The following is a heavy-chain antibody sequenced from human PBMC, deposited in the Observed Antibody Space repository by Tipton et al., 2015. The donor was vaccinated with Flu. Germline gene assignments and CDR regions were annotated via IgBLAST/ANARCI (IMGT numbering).Heavy chain of an antibody. CDR3: ARSMVGVFGVVEGCHGMDV. CDR1: GDSMRSDYF. V-gene: IGHV4-38-2*02. J-gene: IGHJ6*02. Sequence: TLSLTCTVSGDSMRSDYFWAWIRQAPGKGLEWIGNIHYSGSPHYNPSLKSRVTITVDTSKNQFSLRLSSMTAADTAVYYCARSMVGVFGVVEGCHGMDVWGQGTTVSVSS. CDR2: IHYSGSP. D-gene: IGHD3-3*01.